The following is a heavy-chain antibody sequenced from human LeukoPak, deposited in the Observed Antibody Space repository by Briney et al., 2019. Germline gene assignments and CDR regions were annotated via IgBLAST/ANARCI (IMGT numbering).Heavy chain of an antibody. V-gene: IGHV3-21*05. CDR3: ASAGYYERSGYTYYFHY. Sequence: GGSLRLSCAASGLTFSSYSMNWVRQAPGRGLWRVSYISISCRYIYYADSLKGRFTISRDNAKSSLYLQMSSLRAEDTAVYYCASAGYYERSGYTYYFHYWGQGTVVTVSS. CDR2: ISISCRYI. CDR1: GLTFSSYS. J-gene: IGHJ4*02. D-gene: IGHD3-22*01.